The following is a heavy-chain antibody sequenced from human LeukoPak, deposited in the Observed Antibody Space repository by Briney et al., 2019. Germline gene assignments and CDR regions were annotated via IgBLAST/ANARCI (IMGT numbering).Heavy chain of an antibody. CDR2: IYPGDSDT. J-gene: IGHJ6*03. D-gene: IGHD3-10*01. CDR1: GYSFVNYW. V-gene: IGHV5-51*01. Sequence: GESLKISCKASGYSFVNYWIGWVRQMPGKGLQWMGNIYPGDSDTRYSPSFQGQVTISADKSITTAYPHWTSLTASDAATYLCATELEPNAIRSSYNNMYACGTGTPGTVSS. CDR3: ATELEPNAIRSSYNNMYA.